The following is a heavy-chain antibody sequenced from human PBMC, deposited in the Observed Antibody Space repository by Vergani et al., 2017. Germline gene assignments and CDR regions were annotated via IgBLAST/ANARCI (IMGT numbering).Heavy chain of an antibody. Sequence: EVQLLESGGGLVQPGGSLRLSCAASGFTFSNFAISWVRQAPGKGLEWVSGISGSGRTTYYAASVKGRFTISRDNSKKTLYLQMNSLRAEDTAVYYCAKDLVIYSGDALEAFDIWGQGTMVTVSS. CDR1: GFTFSNFA. CDR3: AKDLVIYSGDALEAFDI. J-gene: IGHJ3*02. V-gene: IGHV3-23*01. CDR2: ISGSGRTT. D-gene: IGHD2-21*01.